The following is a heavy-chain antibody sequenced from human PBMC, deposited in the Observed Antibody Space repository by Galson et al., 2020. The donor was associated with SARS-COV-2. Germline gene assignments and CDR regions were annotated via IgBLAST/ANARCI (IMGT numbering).Heavy chain of an antibody. Sequence: SETLSLTCTVSGYSISSGYYWGWIRQPPGKGLEWIGSIYHSGSTYYNPSLKSRVTISVDTSKNQFSLKLSSVTAADTAVYYCARDPIAVAAHARRGINWFDPWGQGTLVTVSS. J-gene: IGHJ5*02. CDR1: GYSISSGYY. CDR3: ARDPIAVAAHARRGINWFDP. D-gene: IGHD6-19*01. CDR2: IYHSGST. V-gene: IGHV4-38-2*02.